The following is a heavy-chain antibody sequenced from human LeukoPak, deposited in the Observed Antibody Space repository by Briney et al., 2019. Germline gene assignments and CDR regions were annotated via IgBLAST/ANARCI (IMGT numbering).Heavy chain of an antibody. Sequence: SVKVSCKASGGTFSSYAISWVRQAPGQGLEWMGRIIPIFGIANYAQKFQGRVTITADKSTSTAYMELSSLRSEDTAVYYCARVEERQLVPPPYYYYGMDVWGQGTTVTVSS. V-gene: IGHV1-69*04. CDR3: ARVEERQLVPPPYYYYGMDV. CDR2: IIPIFGIA. CDR1: GGTFSSYA. J-gene: IGHJ6*02. D-gene: IGHD6-13*01.